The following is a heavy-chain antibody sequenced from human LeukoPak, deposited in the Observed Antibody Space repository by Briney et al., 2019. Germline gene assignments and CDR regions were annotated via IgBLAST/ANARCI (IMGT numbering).Heavy chain of an antibody. Sequence: SETLSLTCTVSGGSISSGDYYWSWIRQPPGKGLEWIGYIYYSGSTYYNPSLKSRVTISVDTSKNQFSLKLSSVTAADTAVYYCARSGYRSSTSCYTVDYYYMDVWGKGTTVTVSS. V-gene: IGHV4-30-4*08. D-gene: IGHD2-2*02. J-gene: IGHJ6*03. CDR2: IYYSGST. CDR1: GGSISSGDYY. CDR3: ARSGYRSSTSCYTVDYYYMDV.